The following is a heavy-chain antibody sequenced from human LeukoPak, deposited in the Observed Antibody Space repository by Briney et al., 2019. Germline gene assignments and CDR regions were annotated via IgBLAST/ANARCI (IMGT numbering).Heavy chain of an antibody. CDR1: GFTFNTYA. CDR3: AKDHSSSWYAAFDY. CDR2: ISGSGIST. D-gene: IGHD6-13*01. J-gene: IGHJ4*02. V-gene: IGHV3-23*01. Sequence: GGSLRLSCAASGFTFNTYAMSWVRQAPGKGLEWVSAISGSGISTDYADSVKGRFTISRDNSKNTLYLQMNSLRAEDTAVYYCAKDHSSSWYAAFDYWGQGTLVTASS.